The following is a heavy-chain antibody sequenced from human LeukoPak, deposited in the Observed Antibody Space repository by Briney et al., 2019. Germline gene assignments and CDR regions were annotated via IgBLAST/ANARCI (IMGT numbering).Heavy chain of an antibody. CDR3: ARRRGEVGAPPDY. D-gene: IGHD1-26*01. Sequence: SETLSLTRTVSGGSISSSSYYWGWIRQPPGKGLEWIGSIYYSGSTYYNPSLKSRVTISVDTSKNQFSLKLSSVTAADTAVYYCARRRGEVGAPPDYWGQGTLVTVSS. J-gene: IGHJ4*02. CDR2: IYYSGST. CDR1: GGSISSSSYY. V-gene: IGHV4-39*01.